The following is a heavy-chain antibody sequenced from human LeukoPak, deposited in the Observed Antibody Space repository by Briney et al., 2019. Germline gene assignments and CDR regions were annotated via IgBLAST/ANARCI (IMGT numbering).Heavy chain of an antibody. CDR3: TVDTDYFEGLGFPWPALNDY. CDR2: ISSSSGDI. J-gene: IGHJ4*02. CDR1: GFSFSTYS. D-gene: IGHD3-22*01. V-gene: IGHV3-21*01. Sequence: IPGGSLRLSCAASGFSFSTYSMNWVRQSPGKGPEWVSSISSSSGDIYYGDSVKGRFTISRDNAKNSLYLQMNSLRVEDTAVYFCTVDTDYFEGLGFPWPALNDYWGQGTLVTVSS.